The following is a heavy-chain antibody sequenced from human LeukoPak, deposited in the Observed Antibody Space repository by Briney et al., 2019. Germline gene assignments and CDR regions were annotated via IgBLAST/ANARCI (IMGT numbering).Heavy chain of an antibody. V-gene: IGHV3-7*01. J-gene: IGHJ4*02. CDR3: ARRRRGGWGFGYFDY. CDR2: IKQDGSEK. Sequence: GGSLRLSCAASGFTFSSYWMSWVRQAPGKGLEWVANIKQDGSEKYYVDSVKGRFTISRDNAKNSLYLQMNSLRAEDTAVYYCARRRRGGWGFGYFDYWGQGTLVTVSS. CDR1: GFTFSSYW. D-gene: IGHD3-16*01.